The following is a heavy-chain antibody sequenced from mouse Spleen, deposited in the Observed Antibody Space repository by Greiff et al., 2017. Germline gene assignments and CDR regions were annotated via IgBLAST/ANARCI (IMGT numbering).Heavy chain of an antibody. CDR3: ARGNYGNYDAWFAY. CDR2: IYPGSGNT. J-gene: IGHJ3*01. Sequence: QVQLQQSGPELVKPGASVKISCKASGYSFTSYYIHWVKQRPGQGLEWIGWIYPGSGNTKYNEKFKGKATLTADTSSSTAYMQLSSLTSEDSTVYYCARGNYGNYDAWFAYWGKGTLVTVSA. CDR1: GYSFTSYY. V-gene: IGHV1-66*01. D-gene: IGHD2-1*01.